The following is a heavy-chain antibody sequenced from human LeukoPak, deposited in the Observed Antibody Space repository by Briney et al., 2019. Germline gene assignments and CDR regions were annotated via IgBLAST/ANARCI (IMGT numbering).Heavy chain of an antibody. D-gene: IGHD3-22*01. CDR2: IKQDGSEK. Sequence: PGGSLRLSCAASGFTFSSYWMSWVRQAPGKGLEWVANIKQDGSEKYYVDSVKGRFTISRGNAKNSLYLQMNSLRAEDTAVYYCASNYYDSSGYYDHRFDYWGQGTLVTVSS. J-gene: IGHJ4*02. V-gene: IGHV3-7*01. CDR3: ASNYYDSSGYYDHRFDY. CDR1: GFTFSSYW.